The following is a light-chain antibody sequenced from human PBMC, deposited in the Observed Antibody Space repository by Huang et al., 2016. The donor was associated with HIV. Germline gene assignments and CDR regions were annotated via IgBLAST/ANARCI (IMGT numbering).Light chain of an antibody. Sequence: DIVMTQSPLSLPVTPGEPASISCRSSQSLLHSNGYNYLDWYLQKPGQSPQLLIYLGSNRASGVPDRFSGSGSGTDCTLKISRVEAEDVGVYYCMQALQTPRTFGQGTKLEI. V-gene: IGKV2-28*01. CDR3: MQALQTPRT. CDR2: LGS. CDR1: QSLLHSNGYNY. J-gene: IGKJ2*01.